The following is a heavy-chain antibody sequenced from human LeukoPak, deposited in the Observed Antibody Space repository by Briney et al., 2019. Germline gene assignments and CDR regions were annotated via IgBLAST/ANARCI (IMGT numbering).Heavy chain of an antibody. D-gene: IGHD2-15*01. CDR1: GYTFTSYA. Sequence: RASVKVSCKASGYTFTSYAMHWVRQAPGQRLEWMGWINTGNGNTKYSQEFQGRVTITRDTSASTAYMEMSSLRSDDMAVYYCARGRGTSGSNRDFYYYYYMDIWGKGTTVIVSS. CDR2: INTGNGNT. J-gene: IGHJ6*03. V-gene: IGHV1-3*03. CDR3: ARGRGTSGSNRDFYYYYYMDI.